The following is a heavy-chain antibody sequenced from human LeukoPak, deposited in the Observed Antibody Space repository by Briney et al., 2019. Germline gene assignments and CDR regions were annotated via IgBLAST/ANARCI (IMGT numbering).Heavy chain of an antibody. CDR3: ARVAYGHSYNWFDP. D-gene: IGHD4-17*01. V-gene: IGHV1-69*05. Sequence: ASVKVSCKASGGTFSSYAISWVRQAPGQGLEWMGGIIPIFGTANYAQKFQGRVTITTDESTSTAYMELSSLRSEDTAVYYCARVAYGHSYNWFDPWGQGTLVTVSS. CDR2: IIPIFGTA. CDR1: GGTFSSYA. J-gene: IGHJ5*02.